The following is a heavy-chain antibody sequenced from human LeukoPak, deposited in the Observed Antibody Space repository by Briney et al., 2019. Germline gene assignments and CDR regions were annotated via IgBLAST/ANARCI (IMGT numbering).Heavy chain of an antibody. CDR3: TRDRGQWVVDY. Sequence: SETLSLTCTVSGGSISTSGYYWGWIRQPPGKGLEYFASIDSSGNVYYNPSLRSRVTISADTSKNQFSLKLSSVTAADTAVYYCTRDRGQWVVDYWGQGTLVTVSS. V-gene: IGHV4-39*07. CDR1: GGSISTSGYY. J-gene: IGHJ4*02. CDR2: IDSSGNV. D-gene: IGHD6-19*01.